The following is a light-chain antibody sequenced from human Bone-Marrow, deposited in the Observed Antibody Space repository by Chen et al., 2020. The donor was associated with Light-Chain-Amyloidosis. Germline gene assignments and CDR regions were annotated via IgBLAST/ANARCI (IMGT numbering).Light chain of an antibody. V-gene: IGLV3-21*02. CDR2: DDS. CDR1: NIGSTS. CDR3: QVWDRSRDRPV. J-gene: IGLJ3*02. Sequence: SYVLTQPSSVSVAPGQTATIACGGNNIGSTSVHWYQQTPGQAPLLVVYDDSDRPSGLPERLAGSDCGNRATLTSSRVEAGDEADDYCQVWDRSRDRPVFGGGTKLTVL.